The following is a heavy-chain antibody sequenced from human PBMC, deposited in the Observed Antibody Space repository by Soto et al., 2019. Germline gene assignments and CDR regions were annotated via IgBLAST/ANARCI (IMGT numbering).Heavy chain of an antibody. D-gene: IGHD2-15*01. V-gene: IGHV4-30-2*01. Sequence: SETLSLTCAVSGGSISSGGYSWSWIRQPPGKGLEWIGYIYHSGSTYYNPSLKSRVTISVDRSKNQSSLKLSSVTAADTAVYYCARGRLLYYYYGMDVWGQGTTVTVSS. J-gene: IGHJ6*02. CDR3: ARGRLLYYYYGMDV. CDR1: GGSISSGGYS. CDR2: IYHSGST.